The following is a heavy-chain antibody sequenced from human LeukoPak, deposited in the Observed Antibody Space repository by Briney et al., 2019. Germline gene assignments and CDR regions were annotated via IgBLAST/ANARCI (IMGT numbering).Heavy chain of an antibody. Sequence: ASVEVSCKASGYTFTGYYMHWVRQAPGQGLEWMGRINPNSGGTNYAQKFQGRVTMTRDTSISTAYMELSRLRSDDTAVYYCARVLGYYDSSGYLGISWFDPWGQGTLVTVSS. CDR2: INPNSGGT. CDR3: ARVLGYYDSSGYLGISWFDP. V-gene: IGHV1-2*06. J-gene: IGHJ5*02. CDR1: GYTFTGYY. D-gene: IGHD3-22*01.